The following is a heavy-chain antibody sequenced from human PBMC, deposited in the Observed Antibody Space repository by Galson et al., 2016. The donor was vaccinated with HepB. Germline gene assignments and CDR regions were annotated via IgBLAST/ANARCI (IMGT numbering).Heavy chain of an antibody. CDR1: GFTFSSYA. CDR2: ISYDGINK. CDR3: ARRRAPGRMAAGCDY. V-gene: IGHV3-30*04. D-gene: IGHD6-25*01. J-gene: IGHJ4*02. Sequence: SLRLSCAASGFTFSSYAMHWVRQPPGKGLEWVAVISYDGINKYYVDSVNGRFTISRDNSKNTLFLQMNSMRPEATAVYYCARRRAPGRMAAGCDYWGQGTLVTVSS.